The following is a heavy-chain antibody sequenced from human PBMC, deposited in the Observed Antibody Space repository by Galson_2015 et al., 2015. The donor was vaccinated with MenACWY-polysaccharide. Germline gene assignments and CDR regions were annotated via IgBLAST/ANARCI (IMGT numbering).Heavy chain of an antibody. CDR1: GFTFDAYW. Sequence: SLRLSCAASGFTFDAYWMNWVRQAPGKGLEWVANIKQDGSEKYYVDSVKGRFTISRDNAKNSLYLQMNSLTAEDTAVYYCARPHGYGVDYYFDSWGQGTLVTVSS. D-gene: IGHD4-17*01. CDR2: IKQDGSEK. CDR3: ARPHGYGVDYYFDS. V-gene: IGHV3-7*01. J-gene: IGHJ4*02.